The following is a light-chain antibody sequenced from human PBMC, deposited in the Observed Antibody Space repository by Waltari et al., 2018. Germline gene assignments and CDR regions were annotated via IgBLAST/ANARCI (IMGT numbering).Light chain of an antibody. J-gene: IGLJ3*02. CDR3: VLYMGSGNWV. V-gene: IGLV8-61*01. Sequence: QTVVTPEPSFSVSPGGTVPPTCGLSSVSVSTSYYPSWYQQTPGQPPRTLIYSTNTRSSGVPDRFSGSILGNKAALTITGAQADDESDYYCVLYMGSGNWVFGGGTKLTVL. CDR1: SVSVSTSYY. CDR2: STN.